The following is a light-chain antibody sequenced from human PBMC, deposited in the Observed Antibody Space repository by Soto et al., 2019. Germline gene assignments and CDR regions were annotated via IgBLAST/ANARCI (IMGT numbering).Light chain of an antibody. CDR1: QYINTR. Sequence: EIVLTQSPATLSSFPGDRVTLFCRASQYINTRLAWCQHRHGQAPRLLIYQTSIRAAGIPARFSASGSGTDLTITISDVQPEDFELYDCHQRQSWPRTFGQGTKVDI. V-gene: IGKV3-11*01. CDR2: QTS. CDR3: HQRQSWPRT. J-gene: IGKJ1*01.